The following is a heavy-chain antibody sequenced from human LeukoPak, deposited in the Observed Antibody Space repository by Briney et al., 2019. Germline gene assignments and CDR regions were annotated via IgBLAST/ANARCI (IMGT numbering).Heavy chain of an antibody. D-gene: IGHD2-2*01. CDR2: IIPIFDTA. J-gene: IGHJ6*04. CDR3: ARDGYCSSTSCYRGGNYYYGMDV. V-gene: IGHV1-69*01. CDR1: GGTFSSYA. Sequence: SVKVSCRASGGTFSSYAISWVRQAPGQGLEWMGGIIPIFDTANYAQKFRGRVTITADESTSTAYMELSSLRSEYTAVYYCARDGYCSSTSCYRGGNYYYGMDVWGKGTTVTVSS.